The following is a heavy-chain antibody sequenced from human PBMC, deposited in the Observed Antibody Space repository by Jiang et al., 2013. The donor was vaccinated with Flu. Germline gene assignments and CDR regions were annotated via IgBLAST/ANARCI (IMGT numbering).Heavy chain of an antibody. V-gene: IGHV7-4-1*02. D-gene: IGHD3-22*01. CDR1: TFTSYA. Sequence: TFTSYAMNWVRQAPGQGLEWMGWINTNTGNPTYAQGFTGRFVFSLDTSVSTAYLQISSLKAEDTAVYYCARWDPPPSRYDSSGYYFDYWGQGTLVTVSS. CDR3: ARWDPPPSRYDSSGYYFDY. CDR2: INTNTGNP. J-gene: IGHJ4*02.